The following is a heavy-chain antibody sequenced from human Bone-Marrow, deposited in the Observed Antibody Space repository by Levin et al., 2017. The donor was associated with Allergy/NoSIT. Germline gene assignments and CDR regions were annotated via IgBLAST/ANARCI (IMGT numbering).Heavy chain of an antibody. CDR3: ARKHRLMARWFDP. V-gene: IGHV4-34*01. J-gene: IGHJ5*02. D-gene: IGHD3-10*01. Sequence: SETLSLTCAVYGGSFSGYYWSWIRQPPGKGLEWIGEINHSGSTNYNPSLKSRVTISVDTSKNQFSLKLSSVTAADTAVYYCARKHRLMARWFDPWGQGTLVTVSS. CDR1: GGSFSGYY. CDR2: INHSGST.